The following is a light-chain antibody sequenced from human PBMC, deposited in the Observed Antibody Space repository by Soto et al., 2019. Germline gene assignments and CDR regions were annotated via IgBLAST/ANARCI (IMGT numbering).Light chain of an antibody. J-gene: IGKJ1*01. CDR3: QQTFSIPWT. Sequence: DIQLTQSPPSLSSSVGDRVTITCRASKSISSSLNWYQLKPGRAPKLLISAASSLQTGAPSRFSGSESGTDFTLIISSLQPEDFATYYCQQTFSIPWTFGQGTKV. CDR2: AAS. CDR1: KSISSS. V-gene: IGKV1-39*01.